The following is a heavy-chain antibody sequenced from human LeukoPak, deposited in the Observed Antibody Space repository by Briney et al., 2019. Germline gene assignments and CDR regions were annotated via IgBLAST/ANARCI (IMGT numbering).Heavy chain of an antibody. D-gene: IGHD6-13*01. Sequence: GGSLRLPCAASGFTFSSYWMSWVRQAPGKGLEWVANIKQDGSEKYYVDSVKGRFAISRDNAKNSLYLQMNSLRAEDTAVYYCARGAIAAAGTSPFDYWGQGTLVTVSS. CDR3: ARGAIAAAGTSPFDY. CDR1: GFTFSSYW. CDR2: IKQDGSEK. J-gene: IGHJ4*02. V-gene: IGHV3-7*01.